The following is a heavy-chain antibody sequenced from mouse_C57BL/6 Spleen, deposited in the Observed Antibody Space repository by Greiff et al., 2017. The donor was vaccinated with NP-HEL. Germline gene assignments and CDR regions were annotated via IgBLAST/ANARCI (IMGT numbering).Heavy chain of an antibody. D-gene: IGHD4-1*01. Sequence: EVMLVESGGGLVKPGASLKLSCAASGFTFSSYAMSWVRQTPEKSLEWVATISDAGSYTYYPDNVKGRSTISGDKANNNPYLQMSHLKSEDTAMYYCARDDSAGTGYFDVWGTGTTVTVSS. CDR2: ISDAGSYT. V-gene: IGHV5-4*01. CDR3: ARDDSAGTGYFDV. CDR1: GFTFSSYA. J-gene: IGHJ1*03.